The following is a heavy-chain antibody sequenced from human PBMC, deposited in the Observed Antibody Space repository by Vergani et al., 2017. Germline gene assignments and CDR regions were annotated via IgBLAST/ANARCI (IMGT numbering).Heavy chain of an antibody. CDR2: IYYSGST. J-gene: IGHJ3*02. CDR3: ARFSYYYGSVTRSAFDI. CDR1: GGSISSSSYY. V-gene: IGHV4-39*07. D-gene: IGHD3-10*01. Sequence: QLQLQESGPGLVKPSETLSLTCTVSGGSISSSSYYWGWIRQPPGKGLEWIGSIYYSGSTYYNPSLKSRVTISVDTSKNQFSLKLSSVTAADTAVYYCARFSYYYGSVTRSAFDIWGQGTMVTVSS.